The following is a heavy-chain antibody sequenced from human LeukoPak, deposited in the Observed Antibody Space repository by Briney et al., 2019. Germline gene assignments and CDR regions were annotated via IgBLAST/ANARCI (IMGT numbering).Heavy chain of an antibody. D-gene: IGHD6-19*01. CDR2: IYYSGST. CDR1: GGSISSSAYH. Sequence: SETLSLTCTVSGGSISSSAYHWGWIRQPPGKGLEWIGSIYYSGSTYYNPSLKSRVTISVDTSKNQFSLKLSSVTAADTAVYYCARVMYHGSGSDYWGQGTLVTVSS. CDR3: ARVMYHGSGSDY. J-gene: IGHJ4*02. V-gene: IGHV4-39*07.